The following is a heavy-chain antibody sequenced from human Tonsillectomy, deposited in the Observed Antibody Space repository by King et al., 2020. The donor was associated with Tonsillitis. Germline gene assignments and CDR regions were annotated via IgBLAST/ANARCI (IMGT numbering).Heavy chain of an antibody. CDR1: GFTFSSYA. CDR3: AKANGGNSGWYFDL. V-gene: IGHV3-23*04. Sequence: VQLVESGGGLEQPGGSLRLSCVASGFTFSSYAMSWVRQAPGKGLEWFSGISASGGSRNYADSVKGRFTISRDNSKKTLYLQMNSLRAEDTAVYYCAKANGGNSGWYFDLWGRGTLVTVSS. J-gene: IGHJ2*01. CDR2: ISASGGSR. D-gene: IGHD4-23*01.